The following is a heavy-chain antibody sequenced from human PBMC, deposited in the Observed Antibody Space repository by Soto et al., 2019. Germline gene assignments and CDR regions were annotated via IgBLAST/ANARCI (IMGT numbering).Heavy chain of an antibody. J-gene: IGHJ4*02. CDR2: ISGSGDRT. CDR1: GITIRNYP. CDR3: VKDDGGNPSTEPH. V-gene: IGHV3-23*01. Sequence: EVQLQESGGGLVQPGGSLRLSCAASGITIRNYPMSWVRQAPGKGLDWVSGISGSGDRTYYAASAKGRFTISKDFSKNSLSLQLDSLRVEDTAVYFCVKDDGGNPSTEPHWGQGTLVTVSS. D-gene: IGHD2-15*01.